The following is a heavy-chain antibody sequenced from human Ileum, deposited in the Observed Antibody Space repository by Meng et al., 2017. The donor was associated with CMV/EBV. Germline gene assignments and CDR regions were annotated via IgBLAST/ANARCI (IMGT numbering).Heavy chain of an antibody. Sequence: AYYIHWGRQVPGQGLEWMGRIKPNTGDAHYAQKFQGRVTMTRDTSINTAYMELTRLKSDDTAVYYCARENSGDNSGYYYYYYGMDVWGQGTTVTVSS. CDR2: IKPNTGDA. D-gene: IGHD4-23*01. CDR1: AYY. CDR3: ARENSGDNSGYYYYYYGMDV. V-gene: IGHV1-2*06. J-gene: IGHJ6*02.